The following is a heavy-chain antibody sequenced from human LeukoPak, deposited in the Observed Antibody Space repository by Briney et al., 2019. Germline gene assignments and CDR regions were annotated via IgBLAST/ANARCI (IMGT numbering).Heavy chain of an antibody. Sequence: PGGSLRLSCAASGFTFRNYAMTWVRQAPGKGLEWVSDISGSADSTNYADSVKGRFTISRDNSKNTLYLQMNSLRAEDTAIYYCTKITTGTMNYWGQGTLVTVSS. J-gene: IGHJ4*02. CDR1: GFTFRNYA. D-gene: IGHD1-1*01. CDR3: TKITTGTMNY. V-gene: IGHV3-23*01. CDR2: ISGSADST.